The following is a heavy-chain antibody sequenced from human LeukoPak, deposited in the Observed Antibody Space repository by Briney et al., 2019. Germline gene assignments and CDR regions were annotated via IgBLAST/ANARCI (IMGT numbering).Heavy chain of an antibody. V-gene: IGHV3-15*01. CDR2: IKSKTDGGST. D-gene: IGHD3-9*01. CDR3: TTFYDILTGYLGSDY. Sequence: GGSLRLSCAASGFTFSNYWMSWVRQAPGKGLEWVGRIKSKTDGGSTDYAVHGKVRFTISSNDSKTTLYLKKNSLKTENTAVYYCTTFYDILTGYLGSDYWGQGTLVTVSS. J-gene: IGHJ4*02. CDR1: GFTFSNYW.